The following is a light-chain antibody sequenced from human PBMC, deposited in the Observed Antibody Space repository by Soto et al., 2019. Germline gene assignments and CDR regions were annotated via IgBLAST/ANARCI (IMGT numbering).Light chain of an antibody. J-gene: IGKJ5*01. CDR3: QQSYS. Sequence: DIQMTQSPASLSASVGYRVTITCRASQSISSYLNWYQQKPGKAPKLLIYAASSLQSGVPSRFSGSGSGTDFTLTISSLQPEDFATYYCQQSYSFGQGTQLEIK. V-gene: IGKV1-39*01. CDR2: AAS. CDR1: QSISSY.